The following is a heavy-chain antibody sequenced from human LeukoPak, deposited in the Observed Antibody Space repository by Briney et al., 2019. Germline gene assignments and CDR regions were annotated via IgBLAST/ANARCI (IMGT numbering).Heavy chain of an antibody. CDR2: IIPIFGTA. Sequence: GASVKVSCKASGGTFSSYAISWVRQAPGQGLEWMGGIIPIFGTANYAQKFQGRVTITADESTSTVYMELSSLRSEDTAVYYCARDFRSYFDYWGQGTLVTVSS. CDR3: ARDFRSYFDY. CDR1: GGTFSSYA. J-gene: IGHJ4*02. V-gene: IGHV1-69*13.